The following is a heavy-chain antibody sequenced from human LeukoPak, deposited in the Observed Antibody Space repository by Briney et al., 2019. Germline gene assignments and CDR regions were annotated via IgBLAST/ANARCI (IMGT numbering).Heavy chain of an antibody. J-gene: IGHJ4*02. D-gene: IGHD2-15*01. CDR2: INPSGGST. Sequence: ASVKVSCKASRYTFTRYYMRWVRQAPGQGLEWMGIINPSGGSTNYAQKFQGRVTMTRDTSISTAYMELSRLRSDDTAVYYCARAKDIVVVVADYWGQGTLVTVSS. CDR3: ARAKDIVVVVADY. V-gene: IGHV1-46*01. CDR1: RYTFTRYY.